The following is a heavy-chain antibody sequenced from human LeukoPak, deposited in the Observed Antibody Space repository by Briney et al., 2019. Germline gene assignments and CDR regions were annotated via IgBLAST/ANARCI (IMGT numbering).Heavy chain of an antibody. CDR3: ATPARVVAFVDDAFDI. CDR2: IYYSGST. V-gene: IGHV4-39*01. D-gene: IGHD2-15*01. Sequence: SETLSLTCTVSGSSISSSSYYWGWIRQPPGKGLEWIGSIYYSGSTYYNPSLKSRVTISVDTSKNQFSLKLSSVTAADTAVYYCATPARVVAFVDDAFDIWGQGTMVTVSS. CDR1: GSSISSSSYY. J-gene: IGHJ3*02.